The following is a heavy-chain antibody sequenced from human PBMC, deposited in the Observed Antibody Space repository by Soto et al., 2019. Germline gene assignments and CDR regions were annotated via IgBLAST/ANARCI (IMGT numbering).Heavy chain of an antibody. V-gene: IGHV3-30*18. Sequence: GGSLRLSCAASGFTFSSYGMHWVRQAPGKGLEWVAVISYDGSNKYYADSVKGRFTISRDNSKNTLYLQMNSLRAEDTAVYYCAKDLGYCSGGSCYYYGMDVWGQGTTVTVSS. CDR3: AKDLGYCSGGSCYYYGMDV. J-gene: IGHJ6*02. CDR1: GFTFSSYG. CDR2: ISYDGSNK. D-gene: IGHD2-15*01.